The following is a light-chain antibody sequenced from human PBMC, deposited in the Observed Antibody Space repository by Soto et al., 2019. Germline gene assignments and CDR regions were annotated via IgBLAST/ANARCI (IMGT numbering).Light chain of an antibody. Sequence: LTQPASVSGSPGQSITISCTGTSSDVGAYDYVSWYQQHPDKAPKLMIYEVSNRPSGVSNRFSGSKSVDTATLTISGLQAEDEADYYCSSYTSSSTRVFGTGTKVTVL. CDR2: EVS. J-gene: IGLJ1*01. CDR1: SSDVGAYDY. V-gene: IGLV2-14*03. CDR3: SSYTSSSTRV.